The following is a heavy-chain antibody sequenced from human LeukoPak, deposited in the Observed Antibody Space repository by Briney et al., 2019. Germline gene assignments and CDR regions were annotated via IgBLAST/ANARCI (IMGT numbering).Heavy chain of an antibody. J-gene: IGHJ5*02. Sequence: PSETLSLTCTVSGGSISNYYWSWVRQPPGKGLEWIGYIYYSGSTKYNPSLKSRVTISVDTSKNQFSLKLNSVAAADTAVYYCARDGGSGWYNYRFDPWGQGTLVTVSP. D-gene: IGHD6-19*01. CDR1: GGSISNYY. CDR3: ARDGGSGWYNYRFDP. V-gene: IGHV4-59*01. CDR2: IYYSGST.